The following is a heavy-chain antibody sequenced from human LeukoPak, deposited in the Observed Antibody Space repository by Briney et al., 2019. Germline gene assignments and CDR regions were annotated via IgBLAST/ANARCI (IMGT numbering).Heavy chain of an antibody. CDR3: ARDPPGYVKTLDY. D-gene: IGHD5-12*01. J-gene: IGHJ4*02. Sequence: ASVKVSCKASGYTFTGYYMHWVRQAPGQGLEWMGWINPNSGGTNYAQKFQGRVTTTRDTSISTAYMELSRLRSDDTAVYYCARDPPGYVKTLDYWGQGTLVTVSS. V-gene: IGHV1-2*02. CDR1: GYTFTGYY. CDR2: INPNSGGT.